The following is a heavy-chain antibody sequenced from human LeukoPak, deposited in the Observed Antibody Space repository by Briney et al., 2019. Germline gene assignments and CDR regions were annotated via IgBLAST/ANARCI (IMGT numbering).Heavy chain of an antibody. Sequence: PSETLSLTCTVSGGSISSGSYYWSWIRQPAGKGLEWIGRIYTSGSTNYNPSLKSRVTISVDTSKNQFSLKLSSVTAADTAVYYCAREGWLQFPDYWGQGTLVTVSS. D-gene: IGHD5-24*01. V-gene: IGHV4-61*02. CDR1: GGSISSGSYY. CDR3: AREGWLQFPDY. J-gene: IGHJ4*02. CDR2: IYTSGST.